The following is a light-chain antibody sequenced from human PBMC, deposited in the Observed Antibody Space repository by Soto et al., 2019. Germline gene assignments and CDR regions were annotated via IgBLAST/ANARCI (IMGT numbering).Light chain of an antibody. CDR2: DDS. CDR3: QQFTVYPVT. V-gene: IGKV1-13*02. CDR1: QGITST. Sequence: AIQLTQSPFSLSASVGDRVTITCRASQGITSTLAWYQQKPEKAPKLLIYDDSKLESGVPSRFSGSGSGTDFTLTISSLQPEDFATYYCQQFTVYPVTFGEGTRLEIK. J-gene: IGKJ5*01.